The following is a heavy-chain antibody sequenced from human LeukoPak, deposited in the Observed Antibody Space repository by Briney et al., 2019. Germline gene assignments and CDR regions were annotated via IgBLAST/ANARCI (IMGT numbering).Heavy chain of an antibody. D-gene: IGHD2-15*01. J-gene: IGHJ3*02. CDR1: GFSFTSYW. V-gene: IGHV3-7*03. CDR3: ARDPGWSSFDI. CDR2: INQDAGTT. Sequence: GGSLRLSCVASGFSFTSYWMSWVRQAPGKDLEFVANINQDAGTTNYVDSVKGRFTISRDDAENSLYLQMSSLKAEDTALYYCARDPGWSSFDIWGQGIMVTVSS.